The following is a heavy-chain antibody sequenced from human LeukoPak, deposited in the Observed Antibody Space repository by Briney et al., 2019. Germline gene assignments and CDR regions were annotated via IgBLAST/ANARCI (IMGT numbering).Heavy chain of an antibody. CDR1: GFTFSNYG. CDR2: MWHDGINK. CDR3: ARDESREGDGDLPFFRY. Sequence: GGSLRLSCVTSGFTFSNYGMHWVRQAPGKGLEWVAFMWHDGINKYYAVSVKGRFTISRDISRNTVYLQMNTMRAEDTAVYYCARDESREGDGDLPFFRYWGQGTLAIVSS. J-gene: IGHJ4*02. D-gene: IGHD4-17*01. V-gene: IGHV3-30*02.